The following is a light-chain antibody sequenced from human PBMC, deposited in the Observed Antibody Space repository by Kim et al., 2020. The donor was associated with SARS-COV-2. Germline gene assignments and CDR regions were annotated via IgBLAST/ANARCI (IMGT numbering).Light chain of an antibody. CDR2: EDN. J-gene: IGLJ3*02. Sequence: NFMLTQPHSVSESPGKTVTISCTRSSGSIASNYVQWYQQRPGSSPTTVIYEDNQRPSGVPDRFSGSIDSSSNSASLTISGLKTEDEADYYCQSLWGFGGGTQLTVL. V-gene: IGLV6-57*01. CDR3: QSLWG. CDR1: SGSIASNY.